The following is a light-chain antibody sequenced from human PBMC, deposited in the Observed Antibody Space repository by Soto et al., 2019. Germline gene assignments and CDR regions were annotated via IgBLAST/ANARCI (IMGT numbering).Light chain of an antibody. CDR3: ASFKSPRAVI. CDR2: EVT. CDR1: RADIGGYNY. V-gene: IGLV2-14*01. Sequence: QSVLTQPASVSGSLGQSITISCTGTRADIGGYNYVSWYQRHPGKAPKVIISEVTNRPSVISNRFSVSKSGNTVSLTISGLQAEDGSTYYCASFKSPRAVIVVGVTKRTVL. J-gene: IGLJ2*01.